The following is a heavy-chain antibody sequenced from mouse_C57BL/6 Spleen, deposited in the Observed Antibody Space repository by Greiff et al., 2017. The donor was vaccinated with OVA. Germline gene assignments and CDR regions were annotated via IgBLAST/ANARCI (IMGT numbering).Heavy chain of an antibody. Sequence: EVHLVESGGGLVKPGGSLKLSCAASGFTFSSYAMSWVRQTPEKRLEWVATISDGGSYTYYPDNVKGRFTISRDNAKNNLYLQMSHLKSEDTAMYYCARESSSFSWFAYWGQGTLVTVSA. CDR3: ARESSSFSWFAY. CDR1: GFTFSSYA. V-gene: IGHV5-4*01. CDR2: ISDGGSYT. D-gene: IGHD1-1*01. J-gene: IGHJ3*01.